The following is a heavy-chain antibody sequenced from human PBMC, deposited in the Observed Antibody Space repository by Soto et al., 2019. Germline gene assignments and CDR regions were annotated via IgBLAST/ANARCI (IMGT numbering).Heavy chain of an antibody. CDR2: ISGSGVST. CDR1: GFTFSIYA. J-gene: IGHJ6*02. CDR3: VRAAGTYYYGMDV. D-gene: IGHD6-13*01. V-gene: IGHV3-23*01. Sequence: WGSLRLSCAASGFTFSIYAMSWVRQAPGKGLEWVSAISGSGVSTYYADSVKGRFTISRDNSKNTLYLQMNSLRAEDTAVYYCVRAAGTYYYGMDVWGQGTTVTGSS.